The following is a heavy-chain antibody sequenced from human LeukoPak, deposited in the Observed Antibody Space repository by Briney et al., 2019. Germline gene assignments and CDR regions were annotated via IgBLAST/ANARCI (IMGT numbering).Heavy chain of an antibody. CDR1: GGSFSGYY. CDR2: INHSGST. CDR3: ARGRMARRVINKRQYYFDY. J-gene: IGHJ4*02. V-gene: IGHV4-34*01. Sequence: SETLSLTCAVYGGSFSGYYWSWIRQPPGKGLEWIGEINHSGSTNYNPSLWSRVTISVDTSKNQFSLKLSSVTAADTAVYYCARGRMARRVINKRQYYFDYWGQGTLVTVSS. D-gene: IGHD3-10*01.